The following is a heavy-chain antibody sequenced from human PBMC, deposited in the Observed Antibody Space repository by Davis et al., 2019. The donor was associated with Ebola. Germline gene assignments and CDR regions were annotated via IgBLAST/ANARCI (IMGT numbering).Heavy chain of an antibody. J-gene: IGHJ4*02. CDR3: AKGQIDY. CDR2: IKQDGSEK. Sequence: GESLKISCADSVITFSSYAMTWVRQAPGKGLEWVANIKQDGSEKYYVDSVKGRFTISRDNAKNSLYLQMNSLRAEDTAVYYCAKGQIDYWGQGTLVTVSS. CDR1: VITFSSYA. V-gene: IGHV3-7*01.